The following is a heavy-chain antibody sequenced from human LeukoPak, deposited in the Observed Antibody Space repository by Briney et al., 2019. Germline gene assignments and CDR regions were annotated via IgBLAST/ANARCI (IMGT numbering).Heavy chain of an antibody. CDR3: ARAGWGSDVDY. Sequence: TGGSLRLSCAASGFTFSSYWMHWVRQAPGKGLVWVSLINSDGSSTSYADSVKGRFTISRDNAKNTLYLQMNSLRAEDMAVYYCARAGWGSDVDYWGQGTLVTVSS. CDR2: INSDGSST. J-gene: IGHJ4*02. V-gene: IGHV3-74*01. D-gene: IGHD3-16*01. CDR1: GFTFSSYW.